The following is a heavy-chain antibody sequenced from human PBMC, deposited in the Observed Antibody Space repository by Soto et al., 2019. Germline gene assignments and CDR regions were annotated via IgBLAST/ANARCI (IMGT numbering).Heavy chain of an antibody. V-gene: IGHV3-30*03. CDR2: ISYDGSNK. J-gene: IGHJ4*02. CDR1: GFTFSSYG. CDR3: VGTANSYGLDY. Sequence: GGSLRLSCAASGFTFSSYGMHWVRQAPGKGLEWVAVISYDGSNKYYADSVKGRFTISRDNSKNTLYLQMNSLRAEDTAVYYCVGTANSYGLDYWGQGTLVTVSS. D-gene: IGHD5-18*01.